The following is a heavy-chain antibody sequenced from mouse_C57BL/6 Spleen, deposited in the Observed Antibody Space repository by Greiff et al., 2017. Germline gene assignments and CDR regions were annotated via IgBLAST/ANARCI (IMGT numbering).Heavy chain of an antibody. Sequence: VQLQESGAELVKPGASVKISCKASGYAFSSYWMNWVKQRPGKGLEWIGQSYPGAGDTNYNGKFKGKGTLTADKSSSTAYMQLSSLTYEDSAVYFCARRGTTVIDYWGQGTTLTVSS. J-gene: IGHJ2*01. V-gene: IGHV1-80*01. CDR2: SYPGAGDT. CDR3: ARRGTTVIDY. CDR1: GYAFSSYW. D-gene: IGHD1-1*01.